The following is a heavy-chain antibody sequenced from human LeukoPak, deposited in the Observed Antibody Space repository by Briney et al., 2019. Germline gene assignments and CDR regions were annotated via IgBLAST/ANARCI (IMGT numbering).Heavy chain of an antibody. J-gene: IGHJ4*02. CDR2: TYYRSKWYY. CDR3: AREYCSGGNCYEFDN. V-gene: IGHV6-1*01. CDR1: GDSVSSNSAT. Sequence: SQTLSLTCAISGDSVSSNSATWDRIRQSPSRGLEWLGRTYYRSKWYYDYAVSVISRIKINPDTSKNQFSLQLNSATPEDTAVYYCAREYCSGGNCYEFDNWGQGTLVTVSS. D-gene: IGHD2-15*01.